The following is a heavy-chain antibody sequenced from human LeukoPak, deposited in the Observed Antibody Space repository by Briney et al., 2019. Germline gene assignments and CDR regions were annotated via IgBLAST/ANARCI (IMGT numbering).Heavy chain of an antibody. V-gene: IGHV3-7*01. D-gene: IGHD3-16*01. CDR2: IKQDGSET. Sequence: TGGSLRLSCAASGFTFSSYGMHWVRQAPGKGLEWVANIKQDGSETYYVDSVKGRFTISRDNAKNSLYLQMNSLRAEDTAVYYCLAGGYWGQGTLVTVSS. J-gene: IGHJ4*02. CDR1: GFTFSSYG. CDR3: LAGGY.